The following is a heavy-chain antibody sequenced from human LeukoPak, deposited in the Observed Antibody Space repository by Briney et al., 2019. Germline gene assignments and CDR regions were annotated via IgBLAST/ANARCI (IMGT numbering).Heavy chain of an antibody. CDR2: VRYDGSNK. CDR1: GFTFSSYG. V-gene: IGHV3-30*02. D-gene: IGHD3-3*01. J-gene: IGHJ6*03. Sequence: PGGSLRLSCAASGFTFSSYGMHWVRQAPGKGLEWVAFVRYDGSNKYYADSVKGRFTISRDNSKNTLYLQMNSLRAEDTAVYYCAKVGVVYSYYYYYMDVWGKGTTVTVSS. CDR3: AKVGVVYSYYYYYMDV.